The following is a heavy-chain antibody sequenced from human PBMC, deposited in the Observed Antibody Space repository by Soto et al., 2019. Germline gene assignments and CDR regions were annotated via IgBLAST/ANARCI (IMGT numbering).Heavy chain of an antibody. J-gene: IGHJ4*02. D-gene: IGHD5-12*01. CDR3: ARGRGTYVDIVATGKFDY. CDR1: GGSVSSGSYY. Sequence: ETLSLTCTVSGGSVSSGSYYWSWIRQPPGKGLEWIGYIYYSGSTNYNPSLKSRVTISVDTSKNQFSLKLSSVTAADTAVYYCARGRGTYVDIVATGKFDYWGQGTLVTVSS. CDR2: IYYSGST. V-gene: IGHV4-61*01.